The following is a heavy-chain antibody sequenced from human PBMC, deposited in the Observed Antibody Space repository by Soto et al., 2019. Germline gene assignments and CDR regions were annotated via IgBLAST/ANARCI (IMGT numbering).Heavy chain of an antibody. D-gene: IGHD2-8*01. CDR2: IHYSGST. Sequence: SETLSLTCTVSGDSIGTTHSYWAWIRQSPGKGLEWIGNIHYSGSTYYMPSLRSRVTLSVDTSKNQFSLRLTSVTAEDTAVYYCARHEGNGNVWPLDYWGQGILVTVS. V-gene: IGHV4-39*01. CDR1: GDSIGTTHSY. J-gene: IGHJ4*02. CDR3: ARHEGNGNVWPLDY.